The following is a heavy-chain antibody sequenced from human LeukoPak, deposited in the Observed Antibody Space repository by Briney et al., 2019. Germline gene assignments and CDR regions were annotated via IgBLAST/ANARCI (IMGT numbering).Heavy chain of an antibody. CDR1: GGTSNSSG. Sequence: ASVKVSCKASGGTSNSSGISWVRQAPGQGLEWMGGIISFFGAAHYIQKFQGRLTITADESTSTAYMELSSLTSEDTAVYYCTRDPSVDYDLLSHWFDPWGQGTLVTVSS. V-gene: IGHV1-69*13. CDR3: TRDPSVDYDLLSHWFDP. CDR2: IISFFGAA. J-gene: IGHJ5*02. D-gene: IGHD3-9*01.